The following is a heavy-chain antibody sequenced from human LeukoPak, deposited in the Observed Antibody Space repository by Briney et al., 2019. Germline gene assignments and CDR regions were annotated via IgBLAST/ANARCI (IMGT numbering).Heavy chain of an antibody. V-gene: IGHV3-21*04. Sequence: GGSLRLSCAASGFTFSSYSMNWVRQAPGKGLEWVSSISSSSSYIYYADSVKGRFTISRDNAKNSLYLQMNSLRAEDTAVYYCAKDHGSGSYRWFDPWGQGTLVTVSS. D-gene: IGHD3-10*01. CDR1: GFTFSSYS. CDR3: AKDHGSGSYRWFDP. J-gene: IGHJ5*02. CDR2: ISSSSSYI.